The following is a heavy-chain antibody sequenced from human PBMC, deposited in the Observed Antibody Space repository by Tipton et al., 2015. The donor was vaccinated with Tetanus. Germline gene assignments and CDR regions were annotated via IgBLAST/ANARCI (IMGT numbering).Heavy chain of an antibody. CDR3: ARHGSIGARQNRFDA. CDR2: IFPSDSET. CDR1: GYISTNYW. J-gene: IGHJ5*02. D-gene: IGHD6-6*01. V-gene: IGHV5-51*01. Sequence: VQLVQSGAEVKKPGESLKISCKASGYISTNYWIAWVRQMPGKGLEYMGIIFPSDSETRYNPTFRGQVTMSVDKATNTAYLQWSSLVASDSAVYYCARHGSIGARQNRFDAWGQGTPVTVSS.